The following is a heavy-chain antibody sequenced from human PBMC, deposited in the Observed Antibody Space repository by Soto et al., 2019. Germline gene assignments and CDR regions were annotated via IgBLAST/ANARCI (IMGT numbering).Heavy chain of an antibody. CDR3: VRRRYGSEIH. CDR1: ELIVSSNY. J-gene: IGHJ4*02. Sequence: EVRLMESGGGLVQPGGSLRLSCAASELIVSSNYMTWVRQAPEKGLEWVSLLYSGGATHYAASVKGRFTISSHSSQNTLFLQMNSLRTEDTATYYCVRRRYGSEIHWGQGTKVTVSS. CDR2: LYSGGAT. V-gene: IGHV3-53*04. D-gene: IGHD3-10*01.